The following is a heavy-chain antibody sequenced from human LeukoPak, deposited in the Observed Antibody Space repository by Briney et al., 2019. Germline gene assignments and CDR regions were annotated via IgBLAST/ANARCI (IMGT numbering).Heavy chain of an antibody. CDR3: ARGLGYCSSTSCPHFDY. Sequence: GGSLRLSCAASGFTFSSYAMHWVRQAPGKGLEWVAVISYDGSNNYYADSVKGRFTISRDNSKNTLYLQMNSLRAEDTAVYYCARGLGYCSSTSCPHFDYWGQGTLVTVSS. J-gene: IGHJ4*02. V-gene: IGHV3-30-3*01. D-gene: IGHD2-2*01. CDR2: ISYDGSNN. CDR1: GFTFSSYA.